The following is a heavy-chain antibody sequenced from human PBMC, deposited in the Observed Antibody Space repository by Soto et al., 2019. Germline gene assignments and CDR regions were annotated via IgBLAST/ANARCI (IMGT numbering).Heavy chain of an antibody. D-gene: IGHD3-9*01. J-gene: IGHJ5*02. Sequence: TSETQSLTSTVSGGSISSYYWSWIRQPPGKGLEWIGYIYYSGSTNYNPSLKSRVTISVDTSKNQFSLKLSSVTAADTAVYYCAGGYYDILTGYYKDNWFDPWGQGTLVTVSS. V-gene: IGHV4-59*08. CDR3: AGGYYDILTGYYKDNWFDP. CDR1: GGSISSYY. CDR2: IYYSGST.